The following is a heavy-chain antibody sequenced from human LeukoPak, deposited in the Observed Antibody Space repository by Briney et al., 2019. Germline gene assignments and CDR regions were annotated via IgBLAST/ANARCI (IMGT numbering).Heavy chain of an antibody. V-gene: IGHV4-59*12. CDR3: GSMGYDSSGYYYMFDY. D-gene: IGHD3-22*01. CDR1: GGSISSYY. Sequence: SETLSLTCTVSGGSISSYYWSWIRQPPGKGLEWIGYIYYSGSTNYNPSLKSRVTISVDTSKNQFSLKLSSVTAADTAVYYCGSMGYDSSGYYYMFDYWGQGILVTVSS. J-gene: IGHJ4*02. CDR2: IYYSGST.